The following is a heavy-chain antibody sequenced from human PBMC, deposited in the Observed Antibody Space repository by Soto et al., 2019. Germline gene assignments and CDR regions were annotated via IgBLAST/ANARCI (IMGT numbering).Heavy chain of an antibody. CDR3: ARERAYGMDV. V-gene: IGHV1-8*01. CDR2: MNPNTGNT. Sequence: QVQLVQSGAEVKKPGASVKVSCKASGYTFSSYDINWVRQATGQGLEWMGWMNPNTGNTVYAQKLQGRVTMNRNTSISTAYMELSSLRSEDTAVYYCARERAYGMDVWGQGTTVTVSS. CDR1: GYTFSSYD. J-gene: IGHJ6*02.